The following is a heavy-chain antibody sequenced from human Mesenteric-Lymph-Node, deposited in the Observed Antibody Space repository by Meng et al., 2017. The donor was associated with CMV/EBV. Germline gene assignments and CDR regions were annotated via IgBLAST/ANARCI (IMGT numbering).Heavy chain of an antibody. J-gene: IGHJ4*02. CDR3: ARGGWIAAAGTDY. CDR1: GFTFDDYG. CDR2: INWNGGST. V-gene: IGHV3-20*04. D-gene: IGHD6-13*01. Sequence: GGSLRLSCAASGFTFDDYGMSWVRQAPGKGLEWVSGINWNGGSTGYADSVKGRLSISRDNSKNTLYLQMNSLRAEDTAVYYCARGGWIAAAGTDYWGQGTLVTVSS.